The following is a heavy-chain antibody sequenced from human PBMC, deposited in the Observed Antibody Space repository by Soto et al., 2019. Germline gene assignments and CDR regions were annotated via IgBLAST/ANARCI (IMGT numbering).Heavy chain of an antibody. J-gene: IGHJ4*02. D-gene: IGHD1-1*01. Sequence: PGESLKISCKASGYSFTTYWIGWVRQMPGKGLEWVGVIYPQDSDTRYSPSFEGQVTFSADTSLSTAYLQWNSLKASDTATYYYARQRAWNDVFDFWGQGTLVSVSS. CDR1: GYSFTTYW. CDR3: ARQRAWNDVFDF. CDR2: IYPQDSDT. V-gene: IGHV5-51*01.